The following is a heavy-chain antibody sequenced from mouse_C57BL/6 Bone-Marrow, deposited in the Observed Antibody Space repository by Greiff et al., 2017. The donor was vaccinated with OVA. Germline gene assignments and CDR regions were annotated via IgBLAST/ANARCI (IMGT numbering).Heavy chain of an antibody. CDR2: IDPSDSYT. Sequence: QVQLQQPGAELVKPGASVKLSCKASAYTFTSYWMQWVKQRPGQGLEWIGEIDPSDSYTNYNQKFKGKATLTVDTSSSTAYMQLSSLTSEDSAVYYCARYGNYWYFDVWGTGTTVTVSS. V-gene: IGHV1-50*01. J-gene: IGHJ1*03. CDR3: ARYGNYWYFDV. D-gene: IGHD2-1*01. CDR1: AYTFTSYW.